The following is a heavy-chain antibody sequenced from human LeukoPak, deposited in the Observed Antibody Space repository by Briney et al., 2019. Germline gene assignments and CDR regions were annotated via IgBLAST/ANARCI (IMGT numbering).Heavy chain of an antibody. V-gene: IGHV3-30*03. Sequence: GRPLRLSCAASGFTFSSYGMHWVRQAPGKGLEWVAVISYDGSNKYYADSVKGRFTISRDNSKNSLYLQMNSLRAEDTAVYYCARVNRYCSGGSCYLDYYGMDVWGQGTTVTVSS. D-gene: IGHD2-15*01. J-gene: IGHJ6*02. CDR1: GFTFSSYG. CDR2: ISYDGSNK. CDR3: ARVNRYCSGGSCYLDYYGMDV.